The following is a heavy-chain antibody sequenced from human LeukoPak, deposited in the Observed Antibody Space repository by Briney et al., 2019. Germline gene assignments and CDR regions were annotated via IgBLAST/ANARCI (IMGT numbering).Heavy chain of an antibody. CDR3: ARSLGDSSGYYPLPFDY. Sequence: ASVKVSCKASGYTFINYGITWVRQGPGQGGEWMGWISGYKGNTNFAQKLQGRDSITTDTSTYTSDMELRSLRSDDTAVYYCARSLGDSSGYYPLPFDYWGQGTLVIVSS. V-gene: IGHV1-18*01. J-gene: IGHJ4*02. D-gene: IGHD3-22*01. CDR1: GYTFINYG. CDR2: ISGYKGNT.